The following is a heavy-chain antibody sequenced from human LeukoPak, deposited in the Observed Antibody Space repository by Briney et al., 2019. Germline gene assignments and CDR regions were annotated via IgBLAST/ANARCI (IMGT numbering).Heavy chain of an antibody. D-gene: IGHD1-1*01. CDR2: ISSSSSYI. CDR3: AGQSNGDAFDI. Sequence: SGGSLRLSCAASGFTFSSYSMNWVRQAPGKGLEWVSSISSSSSYIYYADSVKGRFTISRENAKNSLYLQMNSLRAGDTAVYYCAGQSNGDAFDIWGQGTMVTVSS. CDR1: GFTFSSYS. V-gene: IGHV3-21*01. J-gene: IGHJ3*02.